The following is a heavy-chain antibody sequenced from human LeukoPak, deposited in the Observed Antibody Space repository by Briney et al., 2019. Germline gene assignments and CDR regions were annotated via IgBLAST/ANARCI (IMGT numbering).Heavy chain of an antibody. CDR1: GFSFSTYA. J-gene: IGHJ4*02. CDR3: AKSLYGGCDY. V-gene: IGHV3-23*01. Sequence: GGSLRLSCAASGFSFSTYAMSWVRQAPGKGLEWVSGVNGNGGSTSYADSVKGRFTIFRDNSKNTVYLQMNSLRVEDTAVYYCAKSLYGGCDYWGQGTVVTVTS. CDR2: VNGNGGST. D-gene: IGHD3-16*02.